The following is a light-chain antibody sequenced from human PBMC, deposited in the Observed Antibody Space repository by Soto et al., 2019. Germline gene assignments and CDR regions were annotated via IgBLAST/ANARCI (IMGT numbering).Light chain of an antibody. CDR1: SSDVGSYNL. CDR3: CSYAGSSTPVV. Sequence: QSALTQPASVSGSPGQSITISCTGTSSDVGSYNLVSWYQQHPGKAPKLMIYEGSKRPSGVSNRFSGSKSGNTASLTISGLLAPDEADYYLCSYAGSSTPVVFGGGTKLTVL. V-gene: IGLV2-23*01. J-gene: IGLJ2*01. CDR2: EGS.